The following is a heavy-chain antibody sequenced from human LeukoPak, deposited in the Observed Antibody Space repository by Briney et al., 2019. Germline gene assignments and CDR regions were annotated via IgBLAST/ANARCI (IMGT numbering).Heavy chain of an antibody. D-gene: IGHD6-13*01. V-gene: IGHV3-48*03. J-gene: IGHJ4*02. CDR2: ISSASNMI. Sequence: GGSLRLSCAASGLTFSSYEMNWVRQAPGKGLEWISYISSASNMIYYAESVKGRFTISRDNAKNSLYLQMNSLRAEDTAVYCCATASGSWYRYYFDSWGQGILVTVSS. CDR3: ATASGSWYRYYFDS. CDR1: GLTFSSYE.